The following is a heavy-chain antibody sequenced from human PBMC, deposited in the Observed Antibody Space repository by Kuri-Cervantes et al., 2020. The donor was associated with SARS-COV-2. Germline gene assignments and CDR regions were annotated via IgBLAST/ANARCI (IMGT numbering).Heavy chain of an antibody. CDR3: ARRLQLAGAFDI. CDR2: IYYSGST. V-gene: IGHV4-30-4*08. D-gene: IGHD6-13*01. J-gene: IGHJ3*02. Sequence: SWVRQPPGKGLEWIGYIYYSGSTYYNPSLKSRVTISVDTSKNQFSLKLSSVTAADTAVYYCARRLQLAGAFDIWGQGTMVTVSS.